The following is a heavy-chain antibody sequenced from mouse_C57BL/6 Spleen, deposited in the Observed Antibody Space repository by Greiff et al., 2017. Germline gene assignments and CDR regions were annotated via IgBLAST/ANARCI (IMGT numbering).Heavy chain of an antibody. Sequence: VQLQQSGPELVKPGASVKISCKASGYTFTDYYMNWVKQSHGKSLEWIGDINPNNGGTSYNQKFKGKATLTVDKSSSTAYMELRSLTSEDSAVYYCARGSSPHYYAMDYWGQGTSVTVSS. CDR3: ARGSSPHYYAMDY. CDR1: GYTFTDYY. CDR2: INPNNGGT. D-gene: IGHD1-1*01. J-gene: IGHJ4*01. V-gene: IGHV1-26*01.